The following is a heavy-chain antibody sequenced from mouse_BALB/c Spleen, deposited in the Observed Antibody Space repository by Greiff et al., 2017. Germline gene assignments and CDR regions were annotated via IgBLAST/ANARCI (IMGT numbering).Heavy chain of an antibody. CDR3: ARDHDYDDGAWFAY. Sequence: QVHVKQSGPGLVAPSQSLSITCTVSGFSLTSYGVHWVRQPPGKGLEWLGVIWAGGSTNYNSALMSRLSISKDNSKSQVFLKMNSLQTDDTAMYYCARDHDYDDGAWFAYWGQGTLVTVSA. CDR2: IWAGGST. D-gene: IGHD2-4*01. J-gene: IGHJ3*01. V-gene: IGHV2-9*02. CDR1: GFSLTSYG.